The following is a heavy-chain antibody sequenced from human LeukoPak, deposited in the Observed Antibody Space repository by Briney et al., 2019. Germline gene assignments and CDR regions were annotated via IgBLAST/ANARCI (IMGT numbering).Heavy chain of an antibody. J-gene: IGHJ5*02. D-gene: IGHD3-10*01. CDR3: ARDQYYYGSGSHSNWFDP. Sequence: SETLSLTCTVSGDSIVSYFWSWIRQPAGKGLEWIGRIYSTGTTDYNPTLKTRVTMSVDTSGNQFSLKLSSVTAADTAVYYCARDQYYYGSGSHSNWFDPWGQGTLVTVSS. V-gene: IGHV4-4*07. CDR2: IYSTGTT. CDR1: GDSIVSYF.